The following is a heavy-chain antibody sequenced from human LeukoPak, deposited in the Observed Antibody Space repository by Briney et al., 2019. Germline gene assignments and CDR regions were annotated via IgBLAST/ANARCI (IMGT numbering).Heavy chain of an antibody. J-gene: IGHJ5*02. Sequence: GGSLRLSCAASGFTFSSYSMNWVRQAPGKGLEWVSSISSSSSYIYYADSVKGRFTISRDNAKNSLYLQMNSLRAEDTAVYYCAGEYVVATGYNWLDPWGQGTLVTVSS. CDR1: GFTFSSYS. D-gene: IGHD5-12*01. CDR3: AGEYVVATGYNWLDP. V-gene: IGHV3-21*01. CDR2: ISSSSSYI.